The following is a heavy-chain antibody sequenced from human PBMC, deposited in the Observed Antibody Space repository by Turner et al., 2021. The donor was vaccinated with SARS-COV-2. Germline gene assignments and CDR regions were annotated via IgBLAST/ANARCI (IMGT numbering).Heavy chain of an antibody. CDR2: IVYSGST. D-gene: IGHD3-10*01. CDR1: GDSINSYY. Sequence: QVQLQESGPGLVKPSETLSLHCTVSGDSINSYYCSWIRQSPGKGLEWIGYIVYSGSTNYNPTLNSRVTISVDTSKNQLSHHLTSVTAADTAIYFCARGAYASGTLNRFDAWGQGTLVTVSS. V-gene: IGHV4-59*01. CDR3: ARGAYASGTLNRFDA. J-gene: IGHJ5*02.